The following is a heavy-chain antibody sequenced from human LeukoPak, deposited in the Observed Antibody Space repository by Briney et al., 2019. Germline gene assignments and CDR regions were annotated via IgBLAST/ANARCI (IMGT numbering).Heavy chain of an antibody. CDR1: GFTFSSYA. V-gene: IGHV3-23*01. J-gene: IGHJ4*02. Sequence: GASLRLSCAASGFTFSSYAMSWVRQAPGKGLEWVSAISGSGGSTYYADSVKGRFTISRDNTKNTLYLQMNSLRAEDTAVYYCAKAYYGSGSDLDYWGQGTLVTVSS. CDR3: AKAYYGSGSDLDY. CDR2: ISGSGGST. D-gene: IGHD3-10*01.